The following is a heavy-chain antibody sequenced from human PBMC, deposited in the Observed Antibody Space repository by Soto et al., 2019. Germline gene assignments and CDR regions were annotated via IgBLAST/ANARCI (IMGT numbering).Heavy chain of an antibody. CDR1: GYTFTSYD. Sequence: ASVKVSCKASGYTFTSYDIYWVRQATGQGLEWMGWMNPNTGNSAYAQKFQGRVTVTSDTSINTVHMELNSLRSEDTAVYYCARRAETNGWNGFGADKYYFDVWGQG. J-gene: IGHJ4*03. CDR2: MNPNTGNS. V-gene: IGHV1-8*01. D-gene: IGHD1-1*01. CDR3: ARRAETNGWNGFGADKYYFDV.